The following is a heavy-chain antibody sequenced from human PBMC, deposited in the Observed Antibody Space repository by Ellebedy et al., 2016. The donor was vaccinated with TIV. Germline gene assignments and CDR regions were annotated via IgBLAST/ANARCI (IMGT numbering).Heavy chain of an antibody. CDR1: GFPFTSYA. Sequence: GGSLRLXCPAPGFPFTSYAMTWVRQPPGKGLAWVSSISASGGNTYYADSVRGRFTFSRDNTKNTLYLQMNSLRAEDKALYYCAKGWLGAGAGTDFDYWGRGTLVTVSS. V-gene: IGHV3-23*01. D-gene: IGHD6-13*01. J-gene: IGHJ4*02. CDR3: AKGWLGAGAGTDFDY. CDR2: ISASGGNT.